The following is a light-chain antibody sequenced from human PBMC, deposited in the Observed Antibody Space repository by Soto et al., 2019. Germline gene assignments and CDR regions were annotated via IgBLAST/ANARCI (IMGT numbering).Light chain of an antibody. CDR3: QQYDSSPKT. V-gene: IGKV3-20*01. J-gene: IGKJ1*01. Sequence: TQSPATLSLSPGERATLSCRASQSVSSTYLIWYQQKPGQAPRLLIYGASSRATGIPDRFSGSGSGTDFTLTISRLEPEDFAVYYCQQYDSSPKTFGQGTKVDI. CDR1: QSVSSTY. CDR2: GAS.